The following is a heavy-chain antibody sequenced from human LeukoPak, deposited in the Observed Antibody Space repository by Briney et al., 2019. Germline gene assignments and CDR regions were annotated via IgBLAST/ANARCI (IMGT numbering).Heavy chain of an antibody. V-gene: IGHV3-20*04. CDR3: ARGTLKAAATDFDY. CDR1: GFTFDDCG. D-gene: IGHD6-13*01. Sequence: GGSLRLSCAASGFTFDDCGMSWVRQAPGKGLEWVSGINWNGGSTGYADSVKGRFTFSRDNAKNSLYLQMNSLRAEDTALYYCARGTLKAAATDFDYWGQGTLVAVSS. CDR2: INWNGGST. J-gene: IGHJ4*02.